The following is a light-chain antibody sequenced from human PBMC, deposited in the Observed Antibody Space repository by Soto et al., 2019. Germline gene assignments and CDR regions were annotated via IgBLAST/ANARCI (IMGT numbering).Light chain of an antibody. CDR1: QSISAW. Sequence: DIQMTQSPSTLSASVGDRVSINCRASQSISAWLAWYQQKPGKAPRLLIYKASTLEIGVPSRFSGSGSGTDFTLTISSLQPEDFATYYCQQANSFPITFGQGTRLEIK. CDR2: KAS. V-gene: IGKV1-5*03. J-gene: IGKJ5*01. CDR3: QQANSFPIT.